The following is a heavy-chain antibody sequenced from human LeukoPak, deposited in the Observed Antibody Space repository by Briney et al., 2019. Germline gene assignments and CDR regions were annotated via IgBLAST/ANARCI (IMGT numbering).Heavy chain of an antibody. CDR3: AKDRKQLDNWFDP. Sequence: GGSLRLSCAATGFTFSSYGMHWVRQAPGKGLEWVAVISYDGSNKYYADPVKGRFTISRDNSKNTLYLQMNSLRAEDTAVYYCAKDRKQLDNWFDPWGQGTLVTVSS. CDR1: GFTFSSYG. J-gene: IGHJ5*02. V-gene: IGHV3-30*18. D-gene: IGHD6-13*01. CDR2: ISYDGSNK.